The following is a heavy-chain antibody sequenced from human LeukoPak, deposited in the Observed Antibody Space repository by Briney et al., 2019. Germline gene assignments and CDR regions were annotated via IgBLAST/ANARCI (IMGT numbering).Heavy chain of an antibody. J-gene: IGHJ4*02. V-gene: IGHV3-21*01. Sequence: GGSLRLSCAASGFTFSSFSMNWVRQAPGKGLEWVSSISTGSGTYIFYADSVKGRFTISRDNSKNTLYLQMNSLRAEDTAVYYCARDGAVAGTGGLDYWGQGTLVTVSS. CDR3: ARDGAVAGTGGLDY. CDR1: GFTFSSFS. D-gene: IGHD6-19*01. CDR2: ISTGSGTYI.